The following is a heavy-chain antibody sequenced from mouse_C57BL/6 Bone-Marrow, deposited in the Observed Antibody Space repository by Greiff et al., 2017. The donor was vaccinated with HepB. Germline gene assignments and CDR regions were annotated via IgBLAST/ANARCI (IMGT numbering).Heavy chain of an antibody. Sequence: EVKLMESGGGLVQPGGFTFTASYMSWVRQPPGKSLEWLGFIRNKANGYTTEYSASVKVRFTISRDNSQSILYLQMNALRAEDSATYYCARRRTGSYFDYWGQGTTLTVSS. J-gene: IGHJ2*01. V-gene: IGHV7-3*01. CDR2: IRNKANGYTT. CDR1: TFTASY. CDR3: ARRRTGSYFDY. D-gene: IGHD4-1*01.